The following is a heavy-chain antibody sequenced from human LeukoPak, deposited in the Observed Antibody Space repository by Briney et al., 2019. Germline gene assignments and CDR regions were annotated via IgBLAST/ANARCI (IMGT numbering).Heavy chain of an antibody. V-gene: IGHV4-34*01. CDR3: ARTPPRYCSGGSCLDY. CDR2: INHSGSA. Sequence: PSETLSLTCAVYGGSFSGYYWSWIRRPPGKGLEWIGEINHSGSANYNPSLKSRVTISVDTSKNQFSLKLSSVTAADTAVYYCARTPPRYCSGGSCLDYWGQGTLVTVSS. D-gene: IGHD2-15*01. J-gene: IGHJ4*02. CDR1: GGSFSGYY.